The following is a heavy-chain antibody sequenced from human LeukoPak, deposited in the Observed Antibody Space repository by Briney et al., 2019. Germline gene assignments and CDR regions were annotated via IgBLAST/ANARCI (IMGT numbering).Heavy chain of an antibody. V-gene: IGHV1-8*01. CDR2: MNPNSGNT. D-gene: IGHD1-26*01. CDR1: GYTFTSYD. CDR3: ATRVGAKGYFDY. Sequence: ASVKVSCKASGYTFTSYDINWVRQATGQGLEWMGWMNPNSGNTGYAQKFQGRVTMTRNTSISTAYMELSSLRSEDTAVYYCATRVGAKGYFDYWGQGTLVTVSS. J-gene: IGHJ4*02.